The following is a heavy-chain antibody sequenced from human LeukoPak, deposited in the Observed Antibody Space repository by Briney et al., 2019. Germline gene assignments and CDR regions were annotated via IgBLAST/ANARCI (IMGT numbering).Heavy chain of an antibody. CDR1: GDTFNSYA. CDR2: IIPIFGTA. Sequence: GASVKVSCKASGDTFNSYAISWVRQAPGQGLEWMGGIIPIFGTANYAQEFQGRVTITRDTSASTAYMELSSLRSEDMAVYYCAREREAYCGGDCPILDYWGQGTLVTVSS. J-gene: IGHJ4*02. D-gene: IGHD2-21*02. V-gene: IGHV1-69*05. CDR3: AREREAYCGGDCPILDY.